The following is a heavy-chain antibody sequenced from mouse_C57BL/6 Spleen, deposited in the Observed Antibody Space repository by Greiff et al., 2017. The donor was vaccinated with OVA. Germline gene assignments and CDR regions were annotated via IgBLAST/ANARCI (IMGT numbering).Heavy chain of an antibody. V-gene: IGHV14-3*01. Sequence: VQLQQSVAELVRPGASVKLSCTASGFNIKHTYMHWVKQRPEQGLEWIGRIDPANGTTQYDPKFQGQAPIPADTSSNTAYLQLSSLTSEDTAIYYCARWHYGSSYEEDYWGQGTTLTGSS. J-gene: IGHJ2*01. CDR2: IDPANGTT. CDR1: GFNIKHTY. CDR3: ARWHYGSSYEEDY. D-gene: IGHD1-1*01.